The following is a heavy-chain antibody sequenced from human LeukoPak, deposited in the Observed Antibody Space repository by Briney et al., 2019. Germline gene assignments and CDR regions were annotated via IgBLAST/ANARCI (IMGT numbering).Heavy chain of an antibody. V-gene: IGHV3-7*03. CDR2: IKQDGSER. D-gene: IGHD6-19*01. Sequence: TGGSLRLSCAASGFTFSSYWMSWVRQAPGKGLEWVANIKQDGSERYYVDSVKGRFTFSRDNAKNSLYLQMNSLRAEDTAVYYCARDPYSSGLLTFDIWGHGTMVTVSS. J-gene: IGHJ3*02. CDR3: ARDPYSSGLLTFDI. CDR1: GFTFSSYW.